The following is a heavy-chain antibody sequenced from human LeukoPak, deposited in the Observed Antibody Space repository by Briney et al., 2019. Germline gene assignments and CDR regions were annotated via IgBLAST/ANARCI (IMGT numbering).Heavy chain of an antibody. D-gene: IGHD2/OR15-2a*01. Sequence: GGSLRLSCAASGFTISSYSMNWVRQAPGKGLEWVSSISSSSRYIYYADSVKGRFTISRDNAKNALFLQMNSLRAEDTAVYYCARSGLSRFGFWGQGTLVTVSS. CDR2: ISSSSRYI. J-gene: IGHJ4*02. CDR1: GFTISSYS. V-gene: IGHV3-21*04. CDR3: ARSGLSRFGF.